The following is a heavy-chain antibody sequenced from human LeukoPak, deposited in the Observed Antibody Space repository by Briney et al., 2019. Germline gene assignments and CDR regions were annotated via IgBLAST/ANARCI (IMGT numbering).Heavy chain of an antibody. J-gene: IGHJ1*01. CDR2: ISSNGGRT. CDR3: ATYYYDSGGFHFHH. CDR1: GFTFRSYG. D-gene: IGHD3-22*01. V-gene: IGHV3-64*01. Sequence: QPGGSLRLSCAASGFTFRSYGMHGVRQAPGKGLEYVSAISSNGGRTYYANSVKGRFTISRDNSRNTLYLQMGSLRAEDMAVYYCATYYYDSGGFHFHHWGQGTLVTVSS.